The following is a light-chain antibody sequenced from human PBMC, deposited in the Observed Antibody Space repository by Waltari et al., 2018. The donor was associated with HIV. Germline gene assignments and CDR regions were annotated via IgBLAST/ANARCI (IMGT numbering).Light chain of an antibody. V-gene: IGLV2-14*01. Sequence: QSVLTQPASVSGSPGQSITISCPGPNSDIGAYAYLSWYQQHPGKAPKLLIYEVTIRSPGISYRFFGSKSGNTASMTISGLQAEDEAHYYCSSYAATTTIVFGGGTRLTVL. J-gene: IGLJ3*02. CDR2: EVT. CDR1: NSDIGAYAY. CDR3: SSYAATTTIV.